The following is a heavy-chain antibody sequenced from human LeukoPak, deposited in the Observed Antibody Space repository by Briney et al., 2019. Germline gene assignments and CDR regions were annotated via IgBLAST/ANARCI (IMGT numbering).Heavy chain of an antibody. Sequence: ASVKVSCKASGYTFTGYFIHWVRQAPGQGLEWMGWVNPNSGNTGYAQKFQGRVTITRNTSISTAYMELSSLRSDDTAVYYCARGAQKELGFYYYYYMDVWGKGTTVTISS. J-gene: IGHJ6*03. CDR3: ARGAQKELGFYYYYYMDV. CDR2: VNPNSGNT. V-gene: IGHV1-8*03. D-gene: IGHD1-7*01. CDR1: GYTFTGYF.